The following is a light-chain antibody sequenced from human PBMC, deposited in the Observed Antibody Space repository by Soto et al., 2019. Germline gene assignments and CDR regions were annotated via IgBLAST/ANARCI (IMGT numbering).Light chain of an antibody. CDR2: AAS. CDR3: QQYGSSLTWT. CDR1: QSVISNY. J-gene: IGKJ1*01. Sequence: EVVLTQSPGTVSLSPGERVTLSCRASQSVISNYLAWYQQRPGQAPRLLIYAASSRATGIPERFSGSGSGTDFTLSISSIEPEDFAVYYCQQYGSSLTWTFGQGTKVEMK. V-gene: IGKV3-20*01.